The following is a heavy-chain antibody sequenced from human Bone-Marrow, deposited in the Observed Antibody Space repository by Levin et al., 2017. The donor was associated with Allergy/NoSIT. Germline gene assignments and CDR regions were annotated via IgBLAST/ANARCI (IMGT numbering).Heavy chain of an antibody. CDR3: ARSGFDVVVPAATDATDYYYYGMDV. V-gene: IGHV1-69*13. CDR1: GGTFSSYA. D-gene: IGHD2-2*01. Sequence: SVKVSCKASGGTFSSYAISWVRQAPGQGLEWMGGIIPIFGTANYAQKFQGRVTITADESTSTAYMELSSLRSEDTAVYYCARSGFDVVVPAATDATDYYYYGMDVWGQGTTVTVSS. J-gene: IGHJ6*02. CDR2: IIPIFGTA.